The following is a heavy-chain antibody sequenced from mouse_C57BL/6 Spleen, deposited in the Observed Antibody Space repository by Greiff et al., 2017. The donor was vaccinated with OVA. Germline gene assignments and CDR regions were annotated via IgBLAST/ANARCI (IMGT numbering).Heavy chain of an antibody. CDR3: ARRDSYYYAMDY. CDR1: GYTFTSYW. Sequence: QVQLQQPGAELVRPGSSVKLSCKASGYTFTSYWMHWVKQRPIQGLEWIGNIDPSDSETHYNQKFKDKATLTVDKSSSTAYMQLSSLTSEDSAVYYCARRDSYYYAMDYWGQGTSVSVSS. V-gene: IGHV1-52*01. CDR2: IDPSDSET. J-gene: IGHJ4*01.